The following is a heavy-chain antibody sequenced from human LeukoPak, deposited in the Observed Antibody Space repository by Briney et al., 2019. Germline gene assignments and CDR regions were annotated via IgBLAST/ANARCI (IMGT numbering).Heavy chain of an antibody. CDR3: AVYSTSSGWFDP. J-gene: IGHJ5*02. CDR2: IYYSGTI. Sequence: PSETLSLTCTVSGGSISSSSYHWGWIRQPPGKGLEWVGNIYYSGTIYYNPSLKSRLTISVDTSKNQFSLKLTSVTAADTAVYYCAVYSTSSGWFDPWGQGTLVTVSS. CDR1: GGSISSSSYH. D-gene: IGHD6-6*01. V-gene: IGHV4-39*01.